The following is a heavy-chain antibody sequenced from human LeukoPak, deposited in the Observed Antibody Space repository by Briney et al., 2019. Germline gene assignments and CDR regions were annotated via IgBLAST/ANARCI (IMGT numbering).Heavy chain of an antibody. V-gene: IGHV1-69*13. CDR2: IIPIFGTA. CDR1: GGTFSSYA. Sequence: SVKVSCKASGGTFSSYAISWVRQAPGQGLEWMGGIIPIFGTANYAQKFQGRVTITADESTSTAYMELSSLRSEDTAVYYCARGSAPWFGELYLLDYWGQGTLVTVSS. J-gene: IGHJ4*02. CDR3: ARGSAPWFGELYLLDY. D-gene: IGHD3-10*01.